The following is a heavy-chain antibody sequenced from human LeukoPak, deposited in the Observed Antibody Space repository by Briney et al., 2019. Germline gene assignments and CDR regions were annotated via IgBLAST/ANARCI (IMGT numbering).Heavy chain of an antibody. Sequence: GGSLRLSCAASGFTFRNYVIHWVRQAPGKGLEWVAVTSSDLNVKLYADSVKGRFTISRDNSRSTLYLQMNSLRAEDTAVYYCAKDFFDYWGQGTLVTVSS. CDR2: TSSDLNVK. J-gene: IGHJ4*02. CDR3: AKDFFDY. V-gene: IGHV3-30*18. CDR1: GFTFRNYV.